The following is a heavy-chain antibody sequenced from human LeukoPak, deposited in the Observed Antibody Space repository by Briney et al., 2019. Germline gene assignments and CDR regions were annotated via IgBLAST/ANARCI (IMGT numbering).Heavy chain of an antibody. CDR2: INPNSGGT. CDR1: GYTFTGYY. V-gene: IGHV1-2*02. J-gene: IGHJ4*02. Sequence: ASVKVSCKASGYTFTGYYMHWVRQAPRQGLEWMGWINPNSGGTNYAQKFQGRVTMTRDTSISTAYMELSRLRSDDTAVYYCARGTRYSYGLFDYWGQGTLVTVSS. D-gene: IGHD5-18*01. CDR3: ARGTRYSYGLFDY.